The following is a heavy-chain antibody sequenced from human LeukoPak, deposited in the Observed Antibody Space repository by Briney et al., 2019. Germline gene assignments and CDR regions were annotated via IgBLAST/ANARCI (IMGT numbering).Heavy chain of an antibody. V-gene: IGHV4-39*01. D-gene: IGHD3-3*01. J-gene: IGHJ5*02. Sequence: PSETLSLTCTVSGGSISSSSYYWGWIRQPPGKGLEWIGSIYYSGSTYYNPSLKSRVTISVDTSKNQFPLKLSSVTAAVTAVYYCARHHPLVRFLEWLPSAPFDPWGQGTLVTVSS. CDR3: ARHHPLVRFLEWLPSAPFDP. CDR2: IYYSGST. CDR1: GGSISSSSYY.